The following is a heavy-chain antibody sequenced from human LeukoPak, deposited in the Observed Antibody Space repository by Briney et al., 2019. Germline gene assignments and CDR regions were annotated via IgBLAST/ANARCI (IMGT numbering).Heavy chain of an antibody. Sequence: GGSLRLSCAASGFTSSSYGMHWVRQAPGKGLEWVAVISYDGSNKYYQDSVKGRFTISRDNSKNTLYLQMNSLRAEDTAVYYCAKDPDTSVGYGMDVWGQGALVTVSS. CDR1: GFTSSSYG. CDR3: AKDPDTSVGYGMDV. J-gene: IGHJ6*02. CDR2: ISYDGSNK. V-gene: IGHV3-30*18. D-gene: IGHD1-26*01.